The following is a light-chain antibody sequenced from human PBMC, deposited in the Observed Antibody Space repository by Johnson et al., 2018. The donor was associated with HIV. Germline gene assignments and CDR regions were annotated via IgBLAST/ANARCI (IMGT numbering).Light chain of an antibody. Sequence: QSVLTQPPSVSAAPGQKVTISCSGSSSNIGNNYVSWYQQLPGTAPKLLIYDNNKRPSGIPDRFSGSKSGTSATLGITGLQTGDEADYYCGTWDSSLSAYVFGNGTQVTVL. CDR3: GTWDSSLSAYV. J-gene: IGLJ1*01. V-gene: IGLV1-51*01. CDR1: SSNIGNNY. CDR2: DNN.